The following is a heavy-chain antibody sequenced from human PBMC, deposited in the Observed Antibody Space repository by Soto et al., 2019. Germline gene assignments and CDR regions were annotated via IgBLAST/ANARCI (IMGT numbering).Heavy chain of an antibody. J-gene: IGHJ4*02. V-gene: IGHV4-59*01. CDR3: ARRYGASFDY. CDR2: IYYSGST. D-gene: IGHD4-17*01. Sequence: SETLSLTCTVSGGSISSYYWSWIRQPPGKGLEWIGYIYYSGSTNYNPSLKSRVTISVDTSKNQFSLKLSSVTAADTAVYYCARRYGASFDYWGQGTLITVSS. CDR1: GGSISSYY.